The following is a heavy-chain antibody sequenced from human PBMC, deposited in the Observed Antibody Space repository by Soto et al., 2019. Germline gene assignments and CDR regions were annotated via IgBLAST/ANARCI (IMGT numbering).Heavy chain of an antibody. D-gene: IGHD4-17*01. Sequence: PGGSLRLSCTTSGFTVSSSHMSWVRQAPGKGLDWVSGINVSGDNTYYADSVKGRFTISRDNSKNTLYLQMNSLRAEDTAVYYCAKDRRDYGGNSGFDYWGQGTLVTVSS. CDR3: AKDRRDYGGNSGFDY. CDR2: INVSGDNT. J-gene: IGHJ4*02. CDR1: GFTVSSSH. V-gene: IGHV3-23*01.